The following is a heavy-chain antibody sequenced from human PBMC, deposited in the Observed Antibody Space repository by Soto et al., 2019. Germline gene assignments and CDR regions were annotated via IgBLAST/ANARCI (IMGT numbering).Heavy chain of an antibody. CDR2: ISGSGGST. CDR1: GFTFSSYA. Sequence: EVQLLESGGGLVQPGGSLRLSCAASGFTFSSYAMSWVRQAPGKGLEWVSAISGSGGSTYYADSVKGRFTISRDNSKNTLYLQMNSLRAEDTAVYYCAKRFNYYDSSGYYYGDDYYGMDVWGQGTTVTVSS. CDR3: AKRFNYYDSSGYYYGDDYYGMDV. J-gene: IGHJ6*02. D-gene: IGHD3-22*01. V-gene: IGHV3-23*01.